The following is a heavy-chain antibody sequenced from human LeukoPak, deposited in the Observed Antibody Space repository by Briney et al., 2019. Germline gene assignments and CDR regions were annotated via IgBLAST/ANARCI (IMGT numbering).Heavy chain of an antibody. CDR2: ISSNGGST. CDR1: GFTFSSYA. J-gene: IGHJ4*02. Sequence: GGSLRLSCSASGFTFSSYAMHWVRQAPGKGLEFVSAISSNGGSTYYADSVKGRFTISRDNAKNTLYLQMNSLRAEDTAVYYCARGASGYSYGWGQGTLVTVSS. CDR3: ARGASGYSYG. D-gene: IGHD5-18*01. V-gene: IGHV3-64*04.